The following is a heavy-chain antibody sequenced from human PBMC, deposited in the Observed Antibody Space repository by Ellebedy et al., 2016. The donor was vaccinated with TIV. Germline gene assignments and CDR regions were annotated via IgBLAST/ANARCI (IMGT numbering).Heavy chain of an antibody. CDR2: IVGSGA. D-gene: IGHD2-2*01. CDR1: GFTFSRYA. CDR3: AKLRIPAAMTYYYYYGMDV. V-gene: IGHV3-23*01. Sequence: GESLKISCAASGFTFSRYAMTWVRQAPGKGLEWVSGIVGSGAQKYADSVKGRFTISRDNSKNTLYLQMNSLRAEDTAVYYCAKLRIPAAMTYYYYYGMDVWGQGTTVTVSS. J-gene: IGHJ6*02.